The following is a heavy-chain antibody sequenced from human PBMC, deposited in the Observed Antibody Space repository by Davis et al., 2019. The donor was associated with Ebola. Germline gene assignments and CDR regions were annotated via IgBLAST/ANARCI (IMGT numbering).Heavy chain of an antibody. CDR3: ARRGYSGYDYWFDP. V-gene: IGHV1-3*01. D-gene: IGHD5-12*01. Sequence: ASVKVSCKASGYTFTSYAMHWVRQAPGQRLEWMGWISAYNGNTNYAQKFQGRVTITADESTSTAYMELSSLRSEDTAVYYCARRGYSGYDYWFDPWGQGTLVTVSS. CDR2: ISAYNGNT. CDR1: GYTFTSYA. J-gene: IGHJ5*02.